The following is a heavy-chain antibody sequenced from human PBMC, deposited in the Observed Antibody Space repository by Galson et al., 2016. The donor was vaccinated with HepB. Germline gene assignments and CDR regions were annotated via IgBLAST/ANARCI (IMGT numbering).Heavy chain of an antibody. CDR2: ISTSGSTI. J-gene: IGHJ5*02. Sequence: SLRLSCAASGFTFSSHSMNWVRQTPGKGLEWVSYISTSGSTIYYADSVKGRFFISRDNTRNSLYLHMNSLRAEDTAVYYCARTSISYYFDTTGHYSTRNNWFDPWGQGTLVTVSS. V-gene: IGHV3-48*04. D-gene: IGHD3-22*01. CDR3: ARTSISYYFDTTGHYSTRNNWFDP. CDR1: GFTFSSHS.